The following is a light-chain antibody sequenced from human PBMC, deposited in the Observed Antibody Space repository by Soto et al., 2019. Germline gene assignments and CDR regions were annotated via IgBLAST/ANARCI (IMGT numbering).Light chain of an antibody. J-gene: IGKJ5*01. CDR2: DAS. CDR1: QSVSSGY. V-gene: IGKV3-20*01. CDR3: QQYNNWPPIT. Sequence: EIVLTQSPGTLSLSPGERGTLSCRASQSVSSGYLAWYQQKPGQAPRLLIYDASSRATGIPDRFSGSGSGTDFTLTIGRLEPEDFAVYYCQQYNNWPPITFGQGTRLEIK.